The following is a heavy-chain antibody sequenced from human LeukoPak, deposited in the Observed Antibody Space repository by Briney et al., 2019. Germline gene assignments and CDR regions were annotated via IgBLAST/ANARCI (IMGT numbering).Heavy chain of an antibody. Sequence: ASVKVSCKASGYTFTSYDINWVRQATGQGLEWMGWMNPNSGNTGYAQKFQGRVTITRNTSISTAYMELSSLRSEDTAVYYCARDGAGYDSSGYWFDPWGQGTLVTVSS. V-gene: IGHV1-8*03. CDR2: MNPNSGNT. CDR3: ARDGAGYDSSGYWFDP. J-gene: IGHJ5*02. D-gene: IGHD3-22*01. CDR1: GYTFTSYD.